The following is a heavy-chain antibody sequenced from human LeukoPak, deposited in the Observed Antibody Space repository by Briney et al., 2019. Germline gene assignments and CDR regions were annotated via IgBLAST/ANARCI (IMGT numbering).Heavy chain of an antibody. J-gene: IGHJ4*02. CDR1: GGSISSYY. CDR3: ARYSGSYALFDY. Sequence: SETLSLTCIVSGGSISSYYWSWMRQPPGKGLEWIGYIYYSGSTNYNPSLKSRVTISVDPSKNQFSLKLSSVTAADTAVYYCARYSGSYALFDYWGQGTLVTVSS. CDR2: IYYSGST. V-gene: IGHV4-59*01. D-gene: IGHD1-26*01.